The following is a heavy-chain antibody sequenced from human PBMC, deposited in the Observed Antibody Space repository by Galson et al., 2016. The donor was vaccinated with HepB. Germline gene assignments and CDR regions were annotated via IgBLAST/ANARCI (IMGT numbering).Heavy chain of an antibody. CDR2: ISYDGSDK. D-gene: IGHD3-22*01. CDR1: GFTFSSYG. V-gene: IGHV3-30*18. CDR3: AKDRRYYDSSGYFWEGYYYDGMDV. J-gene: IGHJ6*02. Sequence: SLRLSCAASGFTFSSYGMHWVRQAPGKGLEWVAVISYDGSDKYYADSVKGRFTISRDNSKNTLYLRMNSLRPEDTAVYYCAKDRRYYDSSGYFWEGYYYDGMDVWGQGTTVTVSS.